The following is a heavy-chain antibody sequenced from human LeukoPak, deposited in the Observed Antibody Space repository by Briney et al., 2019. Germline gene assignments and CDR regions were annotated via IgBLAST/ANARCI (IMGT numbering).Heavy chain of an antibody. V-gene: IGHV3-23*01. D-gene: IGHD3-10*01. CDR3: AKRSGSYGSGSYIDY. CDR1: GFTFSSYA. J-gene: IGHJ4*02. CDR2: ISGSGGST. Sequence: GGSLRLSCAASGFTFSSYAMSWVRQAPGQGLEWVSAISGSGGSTYYADSVKGRFTISRDNSKNTLYLQMNSLRAEDTAVYYCAKRSGSYGSGSYIDYWGQGTLVTVSS.